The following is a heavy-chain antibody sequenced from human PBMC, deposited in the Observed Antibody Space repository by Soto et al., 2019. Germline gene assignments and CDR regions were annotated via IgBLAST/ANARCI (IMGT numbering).Heavy chain of an antibody. V-gene: IGHV1-3*01. Sequence: QVQLVQSGAEVKKTGASVKVSCKASGYTFTSYAMHWVRQAPGQRLEWMGWINAGNGNTKYSQKFQGRVTITRDTSASTAYMELSSLRSEDTAVYYCASPYYDILTGYYPGYAFDIWGQGTMVTVSS. J-gene: IGHJ3*02. CDR1: GYTFTSYA. CDR2: INAGNGNT. D-gene: IGHD3-9*01. CDR3: ASPYYDILTGYYPGYAFDI.